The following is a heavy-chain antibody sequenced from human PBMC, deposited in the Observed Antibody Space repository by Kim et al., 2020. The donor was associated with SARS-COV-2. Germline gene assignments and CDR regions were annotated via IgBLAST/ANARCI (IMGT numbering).Heavy chain of an antibody. CDR2: IRTKTKNYAT. Sequence: GGSLRLSCAASGFSFSDSAIHWVRQAPGKGLEWVGRIRTKTKNYATTYGASVRGRFTISRDDSKNTAYLQMNSLKTEDTAVYYCSRRGPDGFWGLGTLVSVSS. CDR1: GFSFSDSA. V-gene: IGHV3-73*01. CDR3: SRRGPDGF. J-gene: IGHJ4*02. D-gene: IGHD3-10*01.